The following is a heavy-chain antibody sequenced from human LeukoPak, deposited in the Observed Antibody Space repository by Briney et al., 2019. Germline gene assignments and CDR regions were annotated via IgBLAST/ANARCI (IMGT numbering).Heavy chain of an antibody. Sequence: SGGSLRLSCAASGFSFSSTAMNWVRQAPGKGLEWVSASGTDGDTYYADSVQGRFTISRDNSRNTLHLQMTSLRADDTAVYYCAKKTPGTYPFDYWGQGTLVTVSP. CDR1: GFSFSSTA. V-gene: IGHV3-23*01. CDR3: AKKTPGTYPFDY. CDR2: SGTDGDT. D-gene: IGHD6-13*01. J-gene: IGHJ4*02.